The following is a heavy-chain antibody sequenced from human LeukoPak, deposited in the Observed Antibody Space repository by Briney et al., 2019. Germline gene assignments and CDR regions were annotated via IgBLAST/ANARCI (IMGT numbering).Heavy chain of an antibody. CDR1: GYTFTSYD. V-gene: IGHV1-8*01. Sequence: ASVKVSCKASGYTFTSYDINWVRQATGQGLEWMGWMNPNSGNTGYAQKFQGRVTMTRNTSISTAYMELSSLRSEDTAVYYCARGQYCSSTSCYGRVGHWGQGTLVTVSS. CDR3: ARGQYCSSTSCYGRVGH. CDR2: MNPNSGNT. J-gene: IGHJ4*02. D-gene: IGHD2-2*01.